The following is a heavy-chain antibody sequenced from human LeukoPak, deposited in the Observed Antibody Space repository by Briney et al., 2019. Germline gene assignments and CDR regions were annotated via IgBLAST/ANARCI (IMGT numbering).Heavy chain of an antibody. D-gene: IGHD6-13*01. V-gene: IGHV4-4*07. CDR2: VQISENN. Sequence: PSETLSLTCTVSGGYISEYYWTWIRQSAGKGLEWIGRVQISENNNYNPSLKSRVTLSLDTSKNQFSLKLTSVTAADTAIYYCARESVAAGTRWFDYWGQGTLVTVSS. CDR1: GGYISEYY. CDR3: ARESVAAGTRWFDY. J-gene: IGHJ4*02.